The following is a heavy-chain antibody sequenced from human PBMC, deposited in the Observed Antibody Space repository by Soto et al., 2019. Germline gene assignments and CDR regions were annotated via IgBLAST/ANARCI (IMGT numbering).Heavy chain of an antibody. Sequence: SSETLSLTCAVSGGSISSTNWWNWVRQPPGKGLEWIGEIDHSGSTNYNPSLKSRVTMSVDKPKNQFSLKLSSVTAADTAVYYCVSDSGNGLKDYWGQGTLVTVSS. D-gene: IGHD6-19*01. CDR1: GGSISSTNW. V-gene: IGHV4-4*02. CDR3: VSDSGNGLKDY. J-gene: IGHJ4*02. CDR2: IDHSGST.